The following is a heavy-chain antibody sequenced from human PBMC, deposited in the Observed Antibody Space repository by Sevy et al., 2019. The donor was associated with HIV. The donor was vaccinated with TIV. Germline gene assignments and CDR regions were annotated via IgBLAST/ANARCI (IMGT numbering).Heavy chain of an antibody. CDR2: ISYDGSKK. D-gene: IGHD3-22*01. Sequence: GGSLRLSCAASGFTFSDYGMHWVRQAPGKGLEWVAVISYDGSKKHYVDSVKGRFNFSRDNSKNTLFLQMNSLRVEDTAVYDCARADDYFYDNGGQDNWFDPWGQGTLVTVSS. CDR1: GFTFSDYG. CDR3: ARADDYFYDNGGQDNWFDP. V-gene: IGHV3-30*03. J-gene: IGHJ5*02.